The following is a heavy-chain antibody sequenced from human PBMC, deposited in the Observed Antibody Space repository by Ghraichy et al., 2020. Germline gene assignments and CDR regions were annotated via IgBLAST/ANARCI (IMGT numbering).Heavy chain of an antibody. Sequence: SETLSLTCTVSGGSISSSSYYWGWIRQPPGKGLEWIGSIYYSGSTYYNPSLKSRVTISVDTSKNQFSLKLSSVTAADTAVYYCARHFRGCGGDCYPLHFDYWGQGTLVTVSS. V-gene: IGHV4-39*01. D-gene: IGHD2-21*02. J-gene: IGHJ4*02. CDR1: GGSISSSSYY. CDR3: ARHFRGCGGDCYPLHFDY. CDR2: IYYSGST.